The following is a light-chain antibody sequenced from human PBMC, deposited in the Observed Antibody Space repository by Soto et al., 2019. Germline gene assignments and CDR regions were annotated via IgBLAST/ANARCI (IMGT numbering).Light chain of an antibody. CDR3: QQYDTYPLT. V-gene: IGKV1-5*01. CDR2: DAS. Sequence: DVQMTQSPSSLSASVGDRVTITCRASQSINNWLAWYQQKPGKAPKFLIYDASTLETGVPSRFGGSASGTEFTLTISGLQPEDVASYYCQQYDTYPLTFGGGTRVELK. CDR1: QSINNW. J-gene: IGKJ4*01.